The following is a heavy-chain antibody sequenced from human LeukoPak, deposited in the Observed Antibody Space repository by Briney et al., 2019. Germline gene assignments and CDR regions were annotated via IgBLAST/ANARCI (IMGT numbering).Heavy chain of an antibody. CDR3: AKTYSSGWYPWFDP. D-gene: IGHD6-19*01. CDR1: GFTFSSYA. V-gene: IGHV3-23*01. J-gene: IGHJ5*02. CDR2: ISGSGGST. Sequence: GGSLRLSCAASGFTFSSYAMSWVRQAPGKGLEWVPAISGSGGSTYYADSVKGRFTISRDNSKNTLYLQMNSLRAEDTAVYYCAKTYSSGWYPWFDPWGQGTLVTVSS.